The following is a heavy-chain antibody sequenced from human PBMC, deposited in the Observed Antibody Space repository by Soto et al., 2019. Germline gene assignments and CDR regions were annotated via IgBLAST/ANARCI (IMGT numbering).Heavy chain of an antibody. CDR3: AKERNFWSGTAGFDS. CDR2: ISGSGGST. J-gene: IGHJ5*01. CDR1: GFTFSMFA. V-gene: IGHV3-23*01. Sequence: GSLRLSCVGSGFTFSMFAMSWVRQAPGKGLEWISSISGSGGSTYYADSVKGRFTVSRDNSKTTVFLQMNSLRTEDTAVYFCAKERNFWSGTAGFDSWGQGSPVTVSS. D-gene: IGHD3-3*01.